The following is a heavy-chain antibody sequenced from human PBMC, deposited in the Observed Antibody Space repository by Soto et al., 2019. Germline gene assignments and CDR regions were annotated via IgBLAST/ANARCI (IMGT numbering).Heavy chain of an antibody. J-gene: IGHJ6*02. V-gene: IGHV3-30-3*01. Sequence: GGSLRLSCAASGFTFSSYAMHWVRQAPGKGLEWVAVISYDGSNKYYADSVKGRFTISRDNSKNTLYLQMNSLRAEDTAVYYCARGSPVTIFGVGENYYYYGMDVWGQGTTVTVSS. CDR2: ISYDGSNK. CDR1: GFTFSSYA. D-gene: IGHD3-3*01. CDR3: ARGSPVTIFGVGENYYYYGMDV.